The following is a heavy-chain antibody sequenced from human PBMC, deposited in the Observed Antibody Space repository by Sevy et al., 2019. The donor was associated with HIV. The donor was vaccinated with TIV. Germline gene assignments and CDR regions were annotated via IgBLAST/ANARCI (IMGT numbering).Heavy chain of an antibody. CDR1: GRSFSGYY. CDR2: INRSGST. CDR3: ARSPPIVVVPGAPSWFDP. D-gene: IGHD2-2*01. Sequence: SETLSLTCAVHGRSFSGYYWNWIRQPPGKGLEWIGEINRSGSTNYNPSLKSRVTISVDTSKNQFSLKLSSVTAADTAVYYCARSPPIVVVPGAPSWFDPWGQGTLVTVSS. V-gene: IGHV4-34*01. J-gene: IGHJ5*02.